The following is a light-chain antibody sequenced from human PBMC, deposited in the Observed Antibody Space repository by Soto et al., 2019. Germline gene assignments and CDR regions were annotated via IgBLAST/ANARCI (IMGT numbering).Light chain of an antibody. V-gene: IGLV2-14*01. CDR2: EVS. J-gene: IGLJ1*01. CDR1: NSDVGDYTY. Sequence: QSALTQPASVSGSPGQSIAISCTGTNSDVGDYTYVSWYQQHPGKAPKLMIYEVSNRPSGVSNRFSGSKSGNTASLTISGLQAEDEGDYYCSSYTSSSTFVFGTGTKLTVL. CDR3: SSYTSSSTFV.